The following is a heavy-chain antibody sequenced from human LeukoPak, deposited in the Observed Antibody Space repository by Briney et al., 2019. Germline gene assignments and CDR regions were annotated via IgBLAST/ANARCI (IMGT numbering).Heavy chain of an antibody. CDR3: AEGTTG. Sequence: GGSLRLSCGASGFSFRNFAMSWVRQAPGKGLEWVANINQDGSGKYYVDSVKGRFTISRDNAKNSLYLQMNSLRSEDTAIYYCAEGTTGWGQGTLVTVSS. D-gene: IGHD1-1*01. J-gene: IGHJ1*01. V-gene: IGHV3-7*01. CDR1: GFSFRNFA. CDR2: INQDGSGK.